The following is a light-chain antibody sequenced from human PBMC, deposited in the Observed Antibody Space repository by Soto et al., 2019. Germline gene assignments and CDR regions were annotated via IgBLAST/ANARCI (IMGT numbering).Light chain of an antibody. CDR2: WAS. Sequence: DIVMTQSPDSLAVSLGERAIINCKSSQSVLDRSNNKNYLTWYQQKPGQPPKPLIYWASTREFGVPDRFSGSGSGTDFTLTISSRQAEDVSLYYCQQYYAIPRTFGQGTKVEIK. CDR1: QSVLDRSNNKNY. CDR3: QQYYAIPRT. V-gene: IGKV4-1*01. J-gene: IGKJ1*01.